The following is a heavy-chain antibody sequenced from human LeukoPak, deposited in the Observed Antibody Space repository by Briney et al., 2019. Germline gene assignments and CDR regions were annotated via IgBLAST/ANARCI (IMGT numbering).Heavy chain of an antibody. V-gene: IGHV3-21*01. CDR1: GFTFSSYS. CDR2: ISSSSSYI. D-gene: IGHD5-24*01. CDR3: ARGRRWLQPTDF. J-gene: IGHJ4*02. Sequence: GGSLRLSCAASGFTFSSYSMNWVRQAPGKGLEWVSSISSSSSYIYYADSVKGRFTISRDNAKNSLYLQMNTLRAEDTAVYYCARGRRWLQPTDFWGQGTLVTVSS.